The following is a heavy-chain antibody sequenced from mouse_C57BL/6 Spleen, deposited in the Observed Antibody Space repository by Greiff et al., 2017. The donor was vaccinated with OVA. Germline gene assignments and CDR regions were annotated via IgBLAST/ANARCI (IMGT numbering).Heavy chain of an antibody. V-gene: IGHV1-82*01. CDR1: GYAFSSSW. CDR2: IYPGDGDT. Sequence: VQLQESGPELVKPGASVKISCKASGYAFSSSWMNWVKQRPGKGLEWIGRIYPGDGDTNYNGKFKGKATLTADKSSSPAYMQLSSLTSEDSAVDVGAIVFHEGSSFYCFDDWGQGTTLTVSA. CDR3: AIVFHEGSSFYCFDD. D-gene: IGHD1-1*01. J-gene: IGHJ2*01.